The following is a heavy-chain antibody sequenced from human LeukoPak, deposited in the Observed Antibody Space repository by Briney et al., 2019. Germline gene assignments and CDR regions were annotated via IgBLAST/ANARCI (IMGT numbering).Heavy chain of an antibody. Sequence: GGSLRLSYAASGFTLTSDSMNWVRQAPGKGLEWVSAISGSGGSTYYADSVKGRFTISRDNSKNTLYLQMNSLRAEDTAVYYCAKPPFTMVRGVIGFDYWGQGTLVTVSS. CDR3: AKPPFTMVRGVIGFDY. CDR2: ISGSGGST. J-gene: IGHJ4*02. D-gene: IGHD3-10*01. V-gene: IGHV3-23*01. CDR1: GFTLTSDS.